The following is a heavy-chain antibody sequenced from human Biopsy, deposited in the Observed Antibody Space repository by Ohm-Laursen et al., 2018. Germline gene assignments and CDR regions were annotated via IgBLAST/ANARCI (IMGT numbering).Heavy chain of an antibody. J-gene: IGHJ6*02. CDR2: ISEDGTNK. Sequence: SLRLSCAASGVTFSRYGMHWVRQAPGKGLEWVASISEDGTNKYYEDSVKGRFTVSRDNSKNTLCLQMNSLRAEDTAVFYCAKDRGVARTYYYYPYGMDVWGQGTTVTVSS. V-gene: IGHV3-30*18. CDR3: AKDRGVARTYYYYPYGMDV. D-gene: IGHD3-10*01. CDR1: GVTFSRYG.